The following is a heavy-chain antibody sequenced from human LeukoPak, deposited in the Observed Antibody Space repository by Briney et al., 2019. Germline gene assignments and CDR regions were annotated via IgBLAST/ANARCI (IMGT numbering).Heavy chain of an antibody. D-gene: IGHD7-27*01. Sequence: GGSLRLSCAASGFTFSSYAMHWVRQAPGKGLEWVAVISYDGSNKYYADSVKGRFTISRDNSKNTLYLQMNSLRAEDTAVYYCARDLGYWGQGTLVTVSS. CDR1: GFTFSSYA. V-gene: IGHV3-30-3*01. J-gene: IGHJ4*02. CDR3: ARDLGY. CDR2: ISYDGSNK.